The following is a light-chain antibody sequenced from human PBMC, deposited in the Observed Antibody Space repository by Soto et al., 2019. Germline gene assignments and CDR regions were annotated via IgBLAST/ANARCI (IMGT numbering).Light chain of an antibody. Sequence: QSVLTQPPSASGSPGQQVTISCTGTSSDVGAYKYVSWYQQYPGKAPKLMIYEVTKRPSGVPDRFSGSKSGNTASLTVSGLQAEDEADYYCTSYVGNDIWVFGGGTKLTVL. J-gene: IGLJ3*02. CDR3: TSYVGNDIWV. V-gene: IGLV2-8*01. CDR1: SSDVGAYKY. CDR2: EVT.